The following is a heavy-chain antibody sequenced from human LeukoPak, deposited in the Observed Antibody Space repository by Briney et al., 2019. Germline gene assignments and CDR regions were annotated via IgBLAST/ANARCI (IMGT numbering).Heavy chain of an antibody. CDR2: IYYSGST. Sequence: SGTLSLTFTVSGGSISSGDYYWSWIRQPPGKGLEWIGYIYYSGSTYYNPSLKSRVTISVDTSKNQFSLKLSSVTAADTAVYYCARAFTMIVIQQDAFDIWGQGTMVTVSS. J-gene: IGHJ3*02. CDR3: ARAFTMIVIQQDAFDI. V-gene: IGHV4-30-4*08. D-gene: IGHD3-22*01. CDR1: GGSISSGDYY.